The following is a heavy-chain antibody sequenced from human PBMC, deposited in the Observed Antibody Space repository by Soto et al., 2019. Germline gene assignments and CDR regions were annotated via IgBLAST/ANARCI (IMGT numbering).Heavy chain of an antibody. CDR3: ARGIRDYYGVDV. Sequence: EVQLVESGGGLVQPGGPLRLSCAASGFTFTNYWMHWVRQAPGKGLVWVSRINSDGSTTNYADSVKGRFTISRDNAENTVYLQMNSLRDEDTAVYYCARGIRDYYGVDVWGQGTTVTVSS. J-gene: IGHJ6*02. V-gene: IGHV3-74*01. CDR2: INSDGSTT. D-gene: IGHD5-18*01. CDR1: GFTFTNYW.